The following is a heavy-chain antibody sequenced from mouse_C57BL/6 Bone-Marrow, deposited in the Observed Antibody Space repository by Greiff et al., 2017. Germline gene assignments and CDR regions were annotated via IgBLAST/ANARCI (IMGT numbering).Heavy chain of an antibody. D-gene: IGHD1-1*01. V-gene: IGHV1-54*01. J-gene: IGHJ2*01. CDR3: ARWDYDSSSHFDY. CDR1: GYAFTNYL. Sequence: QVQLQQSGAELVRPGTSVKVSCKASGYAFTNYLIEWVKQRPGQGLEWIGVINPGSGGTNYNEKFKGKATLTADKSSSTAYMQLSSLTSEDSAVYFCARWDYDSSSHFDYWGQGTTLTVSS. CDR2: INPGSGGT.